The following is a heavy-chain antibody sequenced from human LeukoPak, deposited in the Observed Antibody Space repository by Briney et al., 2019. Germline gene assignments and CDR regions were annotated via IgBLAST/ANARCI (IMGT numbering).Heavy chain of an antibody. CDR3: ARGITMVRNTGPDAFDI. J-gene: IGHJ3*02. D-gene: IGHD3-10*01. V-gene: IGHV4-39*07. Sequence: SETLSLTCTVSGGSISTSNYYWCWIRQPPGKGLEWIGEINHSGSTNYNPSLKSRVTISVDTSKNQFSLKLSSVTAADTAVYYCARGITMVRNTGPDAFDIWGQGTLVTVSS. CDR1: GGSISTSNYY. CDR2: INHSGST.